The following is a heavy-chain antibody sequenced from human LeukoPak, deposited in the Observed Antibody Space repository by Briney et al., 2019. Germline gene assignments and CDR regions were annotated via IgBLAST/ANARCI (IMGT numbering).Heavy chain of an antibody. D-gene: IGHD3-3*01. V-gene: IGHV3-48*03. Sequence: PGGPLRLSCAASRFTFSSYEMNWVRQAPGKGLEWVSYISSSGSTIYYADSVKGRFTISRDNAKNSLYLQMNSLRAEDTAVYYCARGIKDFWSGYYFGFDYWGQGTLVTVSS. CDR2: ISSSGSTI. CDR3: ARGIKDFWSGYYFGFDY. CDR1: RFTFSSYE. J-gene: IGHJ4*02.